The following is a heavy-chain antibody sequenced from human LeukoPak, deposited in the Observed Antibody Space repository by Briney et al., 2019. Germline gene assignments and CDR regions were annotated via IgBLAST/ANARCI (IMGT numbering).Heavy chain of an antibody. Sequence: PSETLSLTCAVYGGSFSSYPWTWIRQPPGKGLEWIGQIIHCGSTKYNPSLNGRVTMSVDTSKNQFSLKLTSVTAADTAVYYCARGAPGYWGRGTLVTVSS. CDR2: IIHCGST. D-gene: IGHD4/OR15-4a*01. V-gene: IGHV4-34*12. CDR3: ARGAPGY. J-gene: IGHJ4*02. CDR1: GGSFSSYP.